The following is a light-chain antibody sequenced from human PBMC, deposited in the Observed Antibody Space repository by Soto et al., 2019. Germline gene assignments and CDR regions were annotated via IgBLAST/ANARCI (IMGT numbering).Light chain of an antibody. CDR1: SSHVGSNT. CDR2: SNN. Sequence: QSVLTQPPSASGTPGQRVIISCSGSSSHVGSNTVNWYQQLPGTAPKLLIYSNNQRPSGVPDRFSSSKSGTSASLAISGLQSEDEADYYCAAWDDSLNGRYVFGTGTKVTVL. CDR3: AAWDDSLNGRYV. J-gene: IGLJ1*01. V-gene: IGLV1-44*01.